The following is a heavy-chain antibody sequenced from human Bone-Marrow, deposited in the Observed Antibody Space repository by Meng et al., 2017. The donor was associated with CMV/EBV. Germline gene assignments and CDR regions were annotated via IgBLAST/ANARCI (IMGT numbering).Heavy chain of an antibody. CDR3: AREVVVVPTAISWFDP. CDR1: GGSVSSGSYY. V-gene: IGHV4-61*01. J-gene: IGHJ5*02. CDR2: IYYSGST. D-gene: IGHD2-2*02. Sequence: SETLSLTCTVSGGSVSSGSYYWSWIRQPPGKGLEWIGYIYYSGSTNYNPSLKSRVTITVDTSKNQFSLKLSSVTAADTSVYYCAREVVVVPTAISWFDPWGQGTLVTVYS.